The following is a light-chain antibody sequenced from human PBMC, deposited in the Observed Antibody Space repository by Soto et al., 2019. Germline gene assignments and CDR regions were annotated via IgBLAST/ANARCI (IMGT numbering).Light chain of an antibody. CDR3: QSYVISSHVVM. J-gene: IGLJ3*02. CDR2: EDN. Sequence: NFMLTQPHSVSESPGKTVTISCTRSSGSIASSFVQWYQQRPGGAPTALIYEDNQRPSGVPDPFSGSIDSSSNSASLTISGLKTEDDADYVCQSYVISSHVVMFGGGTKVTVL. CDR1: SGSIASSF. V-gene: IGLV6-57*03.